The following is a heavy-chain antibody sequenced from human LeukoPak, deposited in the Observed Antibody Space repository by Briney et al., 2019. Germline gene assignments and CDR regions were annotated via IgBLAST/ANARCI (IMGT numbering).Heavy chain of an antibody. D-gene: IGHD6-19*01. V-gene: IGHV1-46*01. J-gene: IGHJ4*02. CDR1: GYIFTSYN. CDR2: INPRGGST. Sequence: GASVKVSCKASGYIFTSYNIYWVRQAPGQGLEWMGIINPRGGSTNYAQKFQGRVTMTRDTSTSTVYMELSSLRSEDAAVYYCARFAVHRRITVAGQFGLDYWGQGTLVSLSS. CDR3: ARFAVHRRITVAGQFGLDY.